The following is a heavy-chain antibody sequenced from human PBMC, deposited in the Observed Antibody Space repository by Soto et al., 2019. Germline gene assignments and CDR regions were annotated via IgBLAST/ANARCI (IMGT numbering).Heavy chain of an antibody. CDR1: GFTVSSKY. J-gene: IGHJ6*03. CDR3: ARDVVLCDGGSCYGAPFDV. Sequence: EVPLVESGGGLVQPWGSLSLSCAASGFTVSSKYMSWVRQPPGKGLEWVSLIPSGGPTYYADSVKGRFTISRDTSENTLHLQMDSLRAADTAAYYCARDVVLCDGGSCYGAPFDVWGKGTTVTVSS. V-gene: IGHV3-66*01. CDR2: IPSGGPT. D-gene: IGHD2-15*01.